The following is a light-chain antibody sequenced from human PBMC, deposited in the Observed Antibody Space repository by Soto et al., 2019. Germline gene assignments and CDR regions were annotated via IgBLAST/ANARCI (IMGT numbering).Light chain of an antibody. Sequence: QSALTQPASVSGSPGQSITISCTGTSSDVGGYNYVSWYQQRPGKAPKLMIYDVSDRPSGVSSRFSGSKSGNTASLSISGLQADDEADYYCNSYTSTNTLHVLFGGGTKLTVL. CDR2: DVS. V-gene: IGLV2-14*01. J-gene: IGLJ2*01. CDR1: SSDVGGYNY. CDR3: NSYTSTNTLHVL.